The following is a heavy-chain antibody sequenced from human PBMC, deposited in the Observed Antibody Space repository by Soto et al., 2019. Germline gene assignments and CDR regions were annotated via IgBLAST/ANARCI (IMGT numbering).Heavy chain of an antibody. Sequence: GGSLRLSCAASGFTFSSYSMNWVRQAPGKGLEWVSSISSSSSYIYYADSVKGRFTISRDNAKNSLYLQMNSLRAEDTAVYYCARPTRIFTEADYYDSSGYYWDDYWGQGTLVTVSS. CDR2: ISSSSSYI. CDR3: ARPTRIFTEADYYDSSGYYWDDY. J-gene: IGHJ4*02. V-gene: IGHV3-21*01. CDR1: GFTFSSYS. D-gene: IGHD3-22*01.